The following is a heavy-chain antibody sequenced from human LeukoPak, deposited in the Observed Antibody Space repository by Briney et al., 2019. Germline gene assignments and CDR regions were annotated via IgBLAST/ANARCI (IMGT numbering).Heavy chain of an antibody. CDR1: GDSLNTYY. J-gene: IGHJ4*02. CDR3: ATYKENKVATRGFDY. V-gene: IGHV4-59*08. Sequence: SETLSLTCAVSGDSLNTYYWNWIRQTPGKGLEWIGYIYYSGHTDYSPSLKSRVTISVDTSKNQFSLSLRSVTAADTAVYFCATYKENKVATRGFDYWGQGTLVTVSS. D-gene: IGHD5-12*01. CDR2: IYYSGHT.